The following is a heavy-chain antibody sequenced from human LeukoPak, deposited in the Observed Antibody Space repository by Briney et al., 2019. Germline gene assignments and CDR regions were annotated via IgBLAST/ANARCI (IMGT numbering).Heavy chain of an antibody. V-gene: IGHV4-59*01. CDR3: ARDRGYCSSTSCYLDPNYYYYGMDV. CDR2: IYYSGST. Sequence: SETLSLTCTVSGGSISSYYWSWIRQPPGKGLDWIGYIYYSGSTNYNPSLKSRVTISVDTSKNQFSLKLSSVTAADTAVYYCARDRGYCSSTSCYLDPNYYYYGMDVWGQGTTVTVSS. J-gene: IGHJ6*02. D-gene: IGHD2-2*01. CDR1: GGSISSYY.